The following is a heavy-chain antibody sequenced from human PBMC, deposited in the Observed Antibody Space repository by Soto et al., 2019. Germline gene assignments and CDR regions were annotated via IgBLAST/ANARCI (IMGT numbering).Heavy chain of an antibody. J-gene: IGHJ4*02. CDR2: INPNSGGT. CDR1: GYTFTGYY. V-gene: IGHV1-2*04. D-gene: IGHD2-21*02. CDR3: ARDQTVTANLDY. Sequence: ASVKVSCKASGYTFTGYYMHWVRQAPGQGLEWMGWINPNSGGTNYAQKFQGWVTMTRDTSISTAYMELSRLRSDDTAVYYCARDQTVTANLDYWGQGTLVTVSS.